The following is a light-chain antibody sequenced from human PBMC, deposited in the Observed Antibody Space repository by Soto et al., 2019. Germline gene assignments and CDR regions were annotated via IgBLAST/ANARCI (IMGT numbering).Light chain of an antibody. J-gene: IGKJ5*01. CDR1: QSIRSW. Sequence: DMQMTQSTYPLSASVRRSVTISCPASQSIRSWLAWYQQKPGKAPKLLIYKASRLESGVPTSVSASGSATEFTLIIRSLQSEDFAVLVCQQYNNCSSFGQGTRREI. V-gene: IGKV1-5*03. CDR2: KAS. CDR3: QQYNNCSS.